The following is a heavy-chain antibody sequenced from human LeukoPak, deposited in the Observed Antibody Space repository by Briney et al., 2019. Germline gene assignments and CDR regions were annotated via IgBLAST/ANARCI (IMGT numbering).Heavy chain of an antibody. Sequence: SETLSLTCAVYGGSFSGYYWSWIRQPAGKGLEWIGRIYTSGSTNYNPSLKSRVTISVDTSKNQFSLKLSSVTAADTAVYYCAREWIVVPNWFDPWGQGTLVTVSS. CDR1: GGSFSGYY. CDR3: AREWIVVPNWFDP. V-gene: IGHV4-4*07. J-gene: IGHJ5*02. CDR2: IYTSGST. D-gene: IGHD3-10*01.